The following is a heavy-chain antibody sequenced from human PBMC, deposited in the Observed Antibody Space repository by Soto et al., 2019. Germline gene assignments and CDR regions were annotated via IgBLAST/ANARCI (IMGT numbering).Heavy chain of an antibody. D-gene: IGHD3-10*02. CDR2: IYYSGST. CDR1: GGSISSYY. Sequence: PSETLSLTCTVSGGSISSYYWSWIRQPPGKGLEWIGYIYYSGSTNYNPSLKSRVTISVDTSKNQFSLKLSSVTAADTAVYYCAGMFGLSAFDIWGQGTMVTVSS. CDR3: AGMFGLSAFDI. J-gene: IGHJ3*02. V-gene: IGHV4-59*01.